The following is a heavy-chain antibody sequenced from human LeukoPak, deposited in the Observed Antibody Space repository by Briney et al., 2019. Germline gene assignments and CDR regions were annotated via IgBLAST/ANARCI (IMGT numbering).Heavy chain of an antibody. CDR1: GFTFSSYA. J-gene: IGHJ4*02. CDR2: ISGSGGST. Sequence: PGGSLRLSCAASGFTFSSYAMNWARQAPGKGLEWVSAISGSGGSTYYADSVKGQFTISRDNSKNTLYLQMNSLRAEDTAVYFCAKPGSSSYLYYFDSWGQGTLVTVSS. V-gene: IGHV3-23*01. D-gene: IGHD6-6*01. CDR3: AKPGSSSYLYYFDS.